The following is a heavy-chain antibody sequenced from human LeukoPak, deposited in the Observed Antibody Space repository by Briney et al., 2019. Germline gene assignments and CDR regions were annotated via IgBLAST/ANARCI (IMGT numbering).Heavy chain of an antibody. CDR1: GGTFSSYA. J-gene: IGHJ4*02. Sequence: ASVKVSCKASGGTFSSYAISWVRQAPGQGLEWMGGIIPIFGTANYAQKFQGRVTITADESTSTAYMELSSLRSEDTAVYYCARDKILTGYPSYYFDYWGQGTLVTVSS. CDR2: IIPIFGTA. D-gene: IGHD3-9*01. V-gene: IGHV1-69*13. CDR3: ARDKILTGYPSYYFDY.